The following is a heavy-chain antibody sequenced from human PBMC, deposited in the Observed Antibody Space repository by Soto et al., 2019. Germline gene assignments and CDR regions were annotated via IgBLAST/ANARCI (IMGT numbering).Heavy chain of an antibody. D-gene: IGHD4-17*01. CDR1: GGTFSNYA. J-gene: IGHJ4*02. Sequence: ASVKVSCKASGGTFSNYAISWVRQAPGQGLEWMGGIILPFGTANYAQKFQGRVTITADESMTTTYMELSGLRSEDTAVYYCARRPDYAGYLDYWGQGTLVTVSS. V-gene: IGHV1-69*13. CDR3: ARRPDYAGYLDY. CDR2: IILPFGTA.